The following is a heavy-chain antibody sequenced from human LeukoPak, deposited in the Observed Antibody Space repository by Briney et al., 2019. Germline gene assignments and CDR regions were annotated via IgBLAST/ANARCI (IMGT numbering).Heavy chain of an antibody. Sequence: GGSLRLSCAASGIVFSNTAMNWARQSPGRGLEWVTAISGGGERTFYAASVNGRVTISRHNTQNMVYLQMNSLRADDTAIYYCGKDGGQYSSGPEFDPRGQGALVTVSS. V-gene: IGHV3-23*01. CDR2: ISGGGERT. D-gene: IGHD6-19*01. J-gene: IGHJ5*02. CDR1: GIVFSNTA. CDR3: GKDGGQYSSGPEFDP.